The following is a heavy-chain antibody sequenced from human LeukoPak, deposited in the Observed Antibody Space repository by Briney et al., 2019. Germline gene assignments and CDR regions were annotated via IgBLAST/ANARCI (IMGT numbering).Heavy chain of an antibody. CDR1: GYTFTSYY. Sequence: GASVKVSCKASGYTFTSYYMHWVRQAPGQGLEWMGIINPSGGSTSYAQKFQGRVTMTRDTSTSTVYMELSSLRSDDTAVYYCARDRAFPNWFDPWGQGTLVTVSS. D-gene: IGHD3-3*02. J-gene: IGHJ5*02. V-gene: IGHV1-46*01. CDR3: ARDRAFPNWFDP. CDR2: INPSGGST.